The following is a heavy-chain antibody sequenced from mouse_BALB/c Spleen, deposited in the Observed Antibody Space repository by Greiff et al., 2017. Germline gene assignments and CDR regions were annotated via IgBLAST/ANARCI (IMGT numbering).Heavy chain of an antibody. CDR3: TRGGNSWFAY. D-gene: IGHD2-1*01. V-gene: IGHV1-15*01. CDR2: IDPETGGT. Sequence: VQLVESGAELVRPGASVTLSCKASGYTFTDYEMHWVKQTPVHGLEWIGAIDPETGGTAYNQKFKGKATLTADKSSSTAYMELRSLTSEDSAVYYCTRGGNSWFAYWGQGTLVTVSA. CDR1: GYTFTDYE. J-gene: IGHJ3*01.